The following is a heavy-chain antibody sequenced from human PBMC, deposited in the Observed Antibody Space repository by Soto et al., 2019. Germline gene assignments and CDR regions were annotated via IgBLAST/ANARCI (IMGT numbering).Heavy chain of an antibody. J-gene: IGHJ6*02. CDR2: ISYDGSNK. D-gene: IGHD3-3*01. Sequence: PGRSLRLSCAAAGFTFSSYGMHWVRQAPGKGLERVSVISYDGSNKYYADSVKGRFTISRDNSKNTLYLQMNSLRAEDTAVYFCAKDRPLRFLEWSHGMDVWGQGTTVTVSS. CDR1: GFTFSSYG. CDR3: AKDRPLRFLEWSHGMDV. V-gene: IGHV3-30*18.